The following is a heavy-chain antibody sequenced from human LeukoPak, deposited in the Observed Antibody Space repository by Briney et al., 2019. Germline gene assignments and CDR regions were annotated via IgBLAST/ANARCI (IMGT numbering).Heavy chain of an antibody. D-gene: IGHD5-12*01. J-gene: IGHJ5*02. CDR1: GYTFTGYY. CDR2: INPNSGGT. V-gene: IGHV1-2*02. CDR3: ARGGGYDDFFHWFDP. Sequence: EASVKVSCKASGYTFTGYYMHWVRQAPGQGLEWMGWINPNSGGTNYAQKFQGRVTMTRDTSISTAYMELSRLRSDDTAVYYCARGGGYDDFFHWFDPWGQGTLVTVSS.